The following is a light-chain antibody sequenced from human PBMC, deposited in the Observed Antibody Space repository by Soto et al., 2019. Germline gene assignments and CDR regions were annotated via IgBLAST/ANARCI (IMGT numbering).Light chain of an antibody. Sequence: QSALTQPASVSGSPGQSITISCTGTSSDVGRYNYVSWYQQHPGTAPKLMIYEVSNRPSGVSNRFSGSKSGNTASLTISCLQTEDEADYYCGSYTSSSTDVFGTGTKLTVL. CDR1: SSDVGRYNY. CDR2: EVS. J-gene: IGLJ1*01. V-gene: IGLV2-14*01. CDR3: GSYTSSSTDV.